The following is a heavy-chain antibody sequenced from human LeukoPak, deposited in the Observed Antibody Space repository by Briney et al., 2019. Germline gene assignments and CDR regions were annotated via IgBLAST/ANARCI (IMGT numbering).Heavy chain of an antibody. J-gene: IGHJ4*02. V-gene: IGHV4-30-2*01. D-gene: IGHD3-22*01. CDR3: ARGSSSGYSGYFDY. CDR1: GGSISSGGYS. CDR2: IYHSGST. Sequence: PSETLSLTCAVSGGSISSGGYSWSWIRQPPGKGLEWIGYIYHSGSTCYNPSLKSRVTISVDRSKNQFSLKLSSVTAADTAVYYCARGSSSGYSGYFDYWGQGTLVTVSS.